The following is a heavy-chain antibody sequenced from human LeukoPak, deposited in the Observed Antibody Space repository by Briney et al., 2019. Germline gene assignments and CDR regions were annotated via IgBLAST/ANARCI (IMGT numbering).Heavy chain of an antibody. Sequence: SVKVSCKASGGTFSTYGISWVRQAPGQGLEWMGKIIPIFGIANNAQKFQGRVTITADTSTTTVYMELSSLRSEDTAVYYCAKEGSVCSGGSCFSKWGQGTLVTVSS. V-gene: IGHV1-69*04. D-gene: IGHD2-15*01. CDR1: GGTFSTYG. J-gene: IGHJ4*02. CDR3: AKEGSVCSGGSCFSK. CDR2: IIPIFGIA.